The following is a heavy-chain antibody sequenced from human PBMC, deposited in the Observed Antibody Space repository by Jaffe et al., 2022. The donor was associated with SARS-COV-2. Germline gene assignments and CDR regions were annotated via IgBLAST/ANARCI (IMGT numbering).Heavy chain of an antibody. CDR1: GYTFTSYD. V-gene: IGHV1-8*01. D-gene: IGHD3-10*01. J-gene: IGHJ6*02. CDR3: ARSEGYMVRGKGSYYYYYGMDV. Sequence: QVQLVQSGAEVKKPGASVKVSCKASGYTFTSYDINWVRQATGQGLEWMGWMNPNSGNTGYAQKFQGRVTMTRNTSISTAYMELSSLRSEDTAVYYCARSEGYMVRGKGSYYYYYGMDVWGQGTTVTVSS. CDR2: MNPNSGNT.